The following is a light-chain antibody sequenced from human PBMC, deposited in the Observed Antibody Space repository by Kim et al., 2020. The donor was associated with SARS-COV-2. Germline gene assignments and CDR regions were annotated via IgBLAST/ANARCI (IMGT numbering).Light chain of an antibody. J-gene: IGKJ2*01. CDR2: GAS. Sequence: PGEHAAPSCRASQSVNSNNLAWYQRKPGQAPRLLIYGASTRATDVPARFSGSGSGTQFTLTISSLQSEDFAIYYCQQYNDWPPYTFGPGTKVDIK. V-gene: IGKV3-15*01. CDR1: QSVNSN. CDR3: QQYNDWPPYT.